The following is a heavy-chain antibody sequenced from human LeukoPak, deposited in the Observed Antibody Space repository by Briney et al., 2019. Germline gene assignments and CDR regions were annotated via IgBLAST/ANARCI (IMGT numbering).Heavy chain of an antibody. CDR1: GGSISSSNW. CDR3: ARVGKGLNFDY. Sequence: SETLSLTCAVSGGSISSSNWWSWVRQPPGKVLEWIGEIYHSGSTNYNPSLKSRVTISVDKSKNQFSPKLSSVTAADTAVYYCARVGKGLNFDYWGQGTLVTVSS. CDR2: IYHSGST. J-gene: IGHJ4*02. D-gene: IGHD7-27*01. V-gene: IGHV4-4*02.